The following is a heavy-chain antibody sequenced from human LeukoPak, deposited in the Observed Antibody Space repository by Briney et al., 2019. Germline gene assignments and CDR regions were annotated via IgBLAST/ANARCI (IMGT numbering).Heavy chain of an antibody. V-gene: IGHV3-7*03. CDR1: GFTFSSYW. Sequence: GGSLRLSCAASGFTFSSYWMSWVRQAPGKGLEWVANIKQDGSEKYYVDSVKGRFTTSRDNAKNSLYLQMNSLRAEDTAVYYCARAGPPFYYYYGMDVWGKGTTVTVSS. CDR2: IKQDGSEK. D-gene: IGHD3-10*01. CDR3: ARAGPPFYYYYGMDV. J-gene: IGHJ6*04.